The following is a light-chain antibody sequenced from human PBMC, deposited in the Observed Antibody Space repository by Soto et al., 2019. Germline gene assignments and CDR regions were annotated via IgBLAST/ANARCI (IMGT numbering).Light chain of an antibody. CDR2: EVS. J-gene: IGLJ1*01. V-gene: IGLV2-14*01. CDR1: SXDVGYYDY. CDR3: SSYTTSSTYV. Sequence: QSALTQPASVSGSPGQSITISCTGTSXDVGYYDYVSWYQQHPDKAPKLMIYEVSNRPSGVSNRFSGSKSGNTASLTISGLQAEDEADYYCSSYTTSSTYVFGTGTKVTVL.